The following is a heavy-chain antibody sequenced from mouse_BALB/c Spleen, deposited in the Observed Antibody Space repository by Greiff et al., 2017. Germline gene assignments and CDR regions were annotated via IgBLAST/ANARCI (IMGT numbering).Heavy chain of an antibody. J-gene: IGHJ4*01. CDR1: GFNIKDYY. CDR3: ARMGSYAMDY. Sequence: EVQLQQSGAELVRPGALVKLSCKASGFNIKDYYMHWVKQRPEQGLEWIGWIDPENGNTIYDPKFQGKASITADTSSNTAYLRLSSLTSEDTAVYYCARMGSYAMDYWGQGTSVTVSS. V-gene: IGHV14-1*02. CDR2: IDPENGNT.